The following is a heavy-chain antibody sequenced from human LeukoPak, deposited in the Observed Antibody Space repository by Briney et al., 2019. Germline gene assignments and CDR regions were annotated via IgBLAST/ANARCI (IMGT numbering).Heavy chain of an antibody. J-gene: IGHJ4*02. CDR3: ARLDILTGNYYYFNF. CDR2: ISGDGSTT. Sequence: PGGSLRLSCAASGFIFSSYWMHWVRQAPGMGLVWVSRISGDGSTTSYADSVKGRFTISRDNAKNTLYLQMNSLRAEDTAVYYCARLDILTGNYYYFNFWGQGTLVTVSS. V-gene: IGHV3-74*01. D-gene: IGHD3-9*01. CDR1: GFIFSSYW.